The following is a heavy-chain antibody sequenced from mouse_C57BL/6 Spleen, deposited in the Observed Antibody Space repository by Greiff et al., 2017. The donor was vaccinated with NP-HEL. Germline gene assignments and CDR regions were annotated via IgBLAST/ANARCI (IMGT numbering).Heavy chain of an antibody. V-gene: IGHV1-64*01. J-gene: IGHJ4*01. CDR1: GYTFTSYW. CDR3: ASYYDYQGGAMDY. Sequence: QVQLQQPGAELVKPGASVKLSCKASGYTFTSYWMHWVKQRPGQGLEWIGMIHPNSGSTNYNEKFKSKATLTVDKSSSTAYMQLSSLTSEDSAVYYCASYYDYQGGAMDYWGQRTSVTVSS. D-gene: IGHD2-4*01. CDR2: IHPNSGST.